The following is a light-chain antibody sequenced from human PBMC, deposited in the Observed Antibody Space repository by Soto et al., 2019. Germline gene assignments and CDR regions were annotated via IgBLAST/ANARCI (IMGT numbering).Light chain of an antibody. Sequence: IQLTQSPSSLSASVGDRVTITCRASQGISSYLAWYQQKPGKAPMLLIYAASTLQSGVPSRFRGSGTGTDFTLTISSLQAEDFATYDCQQLNRYPLYTFGQGTNLEIK. CDR3: QQLNRYPLYT. V-gene: IGKV1-9*01. J-gene: IGKJ2*01. CDR2: AAS. CDR1: QGISSY.